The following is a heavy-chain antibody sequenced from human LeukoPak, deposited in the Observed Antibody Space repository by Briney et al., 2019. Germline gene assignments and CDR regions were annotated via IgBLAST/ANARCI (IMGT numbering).Heavy chain of an antibody. CDR3: ARDRGTGGAFDI. J-gene: IGHJ3*02. D-gene: IGHD3-10*01. V-gene: IGHV3-11*01. Sequence: PGGSLRLSCAASGFTFSGYHMSWIRQAPGKGLEWVSYIISSSSHIYYADSVKGRFTTSRDNAKNSLYLEMNSLRAEDTAVYYCARDRGTGGAFDIWGQGTKVTVSS. CDR2: IISSSSHI. CDR1: GFTFSGYH.